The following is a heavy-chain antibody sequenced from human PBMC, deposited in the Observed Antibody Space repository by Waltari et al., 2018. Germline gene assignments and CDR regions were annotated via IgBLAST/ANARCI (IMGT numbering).Heavy chain of an antibody. Sequence: QVQLQESGPGLVKPSQTLSLTCTVSGGSISRGSYYWSWIRQPAGKGLEWIGRSNTSGTTHYNPSLQSRVTISVNTAQNQFSLKLSSVTAADTAVYYCARLALPAKTGAFDPWGQGTLVTVSS. D-gene: IGHD2-2*01. CDR3: ARLALPAKTGAFDP. CDR2: SNTSGTT. J-gene: IGHJ5*02. CDR1: GGSISRGSYY. V-gene: IGHV4-61*02.